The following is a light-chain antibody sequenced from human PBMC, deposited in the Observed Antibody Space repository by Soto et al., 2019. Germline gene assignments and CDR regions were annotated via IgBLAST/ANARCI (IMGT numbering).Light chain of an antibody. CDR1: QDISNY. CDR2: DAS. J-gene: IGKJ2*01. Sequence: DIQVTQSPSSLSASVGDSITITCQASQDISNYLNWYQQKPGKAPKLLIYDASKLETGVPSRFSGSGSGQDFTFTITSLQAEDFATYYCQQYDNVPPNPFGQGTKLEIK. V-gene: IGKV1-33*01. CDR3: QQYDNVPPNP.